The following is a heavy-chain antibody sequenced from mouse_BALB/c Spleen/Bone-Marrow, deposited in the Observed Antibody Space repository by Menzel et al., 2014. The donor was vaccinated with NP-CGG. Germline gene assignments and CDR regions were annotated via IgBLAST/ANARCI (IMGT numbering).Heavy chain of an antibody. CDR3: ARSRYFDN. CDR2: INPNTDGT. J-gene: IGHJ2*01. CDR1: GYTFTDYY. V-gene: IGHV1-26*01. D-gene: IGHD3-3*01. Sequence: VQLQQSGPELVKPGTSAKMSCKASGYTFTDYYMMWVRQSHGKSLEWIGHINPNTDGTFYNQKFKGKATLTVDKSSSTAYMQLNSLTSEDSAVYYCARSRYFDNWGQGTTLTVSS.